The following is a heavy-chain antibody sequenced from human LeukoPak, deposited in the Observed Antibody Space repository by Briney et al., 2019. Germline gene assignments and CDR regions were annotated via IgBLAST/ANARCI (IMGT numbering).Heavy chain of an antibody. CDR3: ARVPDCGGDCYIPSFDS. J-gene: IGHJ4*02. D-gene: IGHD2-21*02. CDR2: IYYSGSI. CDR1: GGSVKSGNYH. V-gene: IGHV4-61*01. Sequence: PSETLSLTCTVSGGSVKSGNYHWSWIRQPPGKRLEWIGYIYYSGSINYNPSLKSRVTMSVDTSKNQFSLKLSSVTAADTAVYYCARVPDCGGDCYIPSFDSWGQGMLVTVSS.